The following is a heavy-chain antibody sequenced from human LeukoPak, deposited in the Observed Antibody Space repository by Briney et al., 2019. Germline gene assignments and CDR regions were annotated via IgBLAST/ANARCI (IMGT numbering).Heavy chain of an antibody. V-gene: IGHV1-2*02. D-gene: IGHD5-24*01. CDR3: ARETEMATILFDY. J-gene: IGHJ4*02. CDR2: INPNSGGT. Sequence: GASVKVSCKASGYTFTSYGISWVRQAPGQGLEWMGWINPNSGGTNYAQKFQGRVTMTRDTSISTAYMELSRLRSDDTAVYYCARETEMATILFDYWGQGTLVTVSS. CDR1: GYTFTSYG.